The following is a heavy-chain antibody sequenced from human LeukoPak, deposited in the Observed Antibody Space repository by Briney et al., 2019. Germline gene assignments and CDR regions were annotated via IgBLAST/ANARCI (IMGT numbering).Heavy chain of an antibody. Sequence: ASVKVSCKASGYTFTTYTMHWVRQAPGQRLEWMGWINAVNGNTKYSQEFQGRVTITRDTSASTAYMGLSSLRSEDMAVYYCARYSIAYDAFDIWGQGTMVTVSS. CDR1: GYTFTTYT. CDR2: INAVNGNT. CDR3: ARYSIAYDAFDI. D-gene: IGHD2-21*01. J-gene: IGHJ3*02. V-gene: IGHV1-3*03.